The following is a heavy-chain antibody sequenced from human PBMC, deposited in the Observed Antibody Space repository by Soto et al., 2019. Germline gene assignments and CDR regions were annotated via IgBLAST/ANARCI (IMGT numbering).Heavy chain of an antibody. CDR2: ISSGSTYI. J-gene: IGHJ2*01. V-gene: IGHV3-21*03. CDR3: VVGAIGERDWYFAF. Sequence: EVQLVESGGGLVKPGGSLSLSCAASGFTFGSYSMNWVRQAPGKGLEWVSSISSGSTYIYYTDSVKGRFTISRDNAKFSLYLQTNSRRAEDTAVDYFVVGAIGERDWYFAFLGSGTLGTVFS. D-gene: IGHD1-26*01. CDR1: GFTFGSYS.